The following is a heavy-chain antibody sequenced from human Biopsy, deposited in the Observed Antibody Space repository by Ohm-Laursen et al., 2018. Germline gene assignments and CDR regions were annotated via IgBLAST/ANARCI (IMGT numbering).Heavy chain of an antibody. Sequence: SETLSLTCTVSGDSINSSYWSWIRQAPGQGLEWIGIISNSGNTIYNPSLKSRVTISAGTSKNQFYLKLGSVTVADTAVFYCARRGSGGRSFDYWGQGSLVTVSS. V-gene: IGHV4-4*08. D-gene: IGHD2-15*01. CDR3: ARRGSGGRSFDY. J-gene: IGHJ4*02. CDR1: GDSINSSY. CDR2: ISNSGNT.